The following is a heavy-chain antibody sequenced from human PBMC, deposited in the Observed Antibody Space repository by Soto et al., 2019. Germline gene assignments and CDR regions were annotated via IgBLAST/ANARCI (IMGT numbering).Heavy chain of an antibody. D-gene: IGHD6-13*01. CDR3: ARDHSSSWLHYYYYYGMDV. Sequence: PGGSLRLSCAASGFTFSSYAMSWVRQAPGKGLEWVSAISGSGGSTYYADSVKGRFTISRDNSKNTLYLQMNSLRAEDTAVYYCARDHSSSWLHYYYYYGMDVWGQGTTVTVSS. V-gene: IGHV3-23*01. CDR1: GFTFSSYA. J-gene: IGHJ6*02. CDR2: ISGSGGST.